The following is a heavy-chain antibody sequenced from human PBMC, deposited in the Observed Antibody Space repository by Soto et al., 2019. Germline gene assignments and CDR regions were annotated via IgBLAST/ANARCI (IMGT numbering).Heavy chain of an antibody. CDR1: GFTVSSNY. D-gene: IGHD4-17*01. J-gene: IGHJ3*02. Sequence: GGSLRLSCAASGFTVSSNYMSWVRQAPGKGLEWVSVIYSGGSTYYADSVKGRFTISRDNSKNTLYLQMNSLRAEDTAVYYCAREKNNDYGDYEAFDIWGQGTMVTVSS. V-gene: IGHV3-66*01. CDR2: IYSGGST. CDR3: AREKNNDYGDYEAFDI.